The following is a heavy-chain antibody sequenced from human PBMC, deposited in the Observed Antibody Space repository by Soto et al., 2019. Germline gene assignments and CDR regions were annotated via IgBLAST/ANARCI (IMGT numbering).Heavy chain of an antibody. J-gene: IGHJ5*02. CDR3: ARVRGKQQQMGWFDP. CDR2: INAGNGNT. D-gene: IGHD6-13*01. CDR1: GYTFTSYA. Sequence: GASVKVSCKASGYTFTSYAMHWVRQAPGQRLEWMGWINAGNGNTKYPQKFQGRVTITRDTSASTAYMELSSLRSEDTAVYYCARVRGKQQQMGWFDPWGQGTLVTVSS. V-gene: IGHV1-3*01.